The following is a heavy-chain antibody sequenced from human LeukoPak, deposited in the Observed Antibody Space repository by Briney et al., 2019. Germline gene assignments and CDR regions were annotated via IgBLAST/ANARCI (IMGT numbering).Heavy chain of an antibody. V-gene: IGHV1-18*01. J-gene: IGHJ3*02. D-gene: IGHD4-17*01. CDR2: ISAYNGNT. Sequence: ASVKVSCKASGYTFTSYGISWVRQAPGQGLEWMGWISAYNGNTNYAQKLQGRVTMTTDTSTSTSYMELRSLRSDDTAVYYCASLSTVTNSLAAFDSWGQGTMVIVSS. CDR1: GYTFTSYG. CDR3: ASLSTVTNSLAAFDS.